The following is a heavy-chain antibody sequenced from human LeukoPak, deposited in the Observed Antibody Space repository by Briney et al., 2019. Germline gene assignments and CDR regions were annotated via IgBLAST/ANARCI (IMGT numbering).Heavy chain of an antibody. V-gene: IGHV3-30*06. J-gene: IGHJ4*02. Sequence: GTSLRLSRATSGFTFSHYAFHWVRQAPGKGLEWVAVISYDGSNKYYADSVKGRFTISRDNSKNTLYLQMNSLRAEDTAVYYCARDLTNYYDSSGYPTYQFDYWGQGALVTVSS. CDR1: GFTFSHYA. CDR2: ISYDGSNK. D-gene: IGHD3-22*01. CDR3: ARDLTNYYDSSGYPTYQFDY.